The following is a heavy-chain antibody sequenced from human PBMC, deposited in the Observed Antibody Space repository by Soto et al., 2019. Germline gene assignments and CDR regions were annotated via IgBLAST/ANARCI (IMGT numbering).Heavy chain of an antibody. Sequence: GGSLRLSCAASGFTFSSYAMSWVRQAPGKGLEWVSAISGSGGSTYYADSVKGRFTISRDNSKNTLYLQMNSLRAEDTAVYYCAKDADLAAAGTNYGMDVWGQGTTVTI. J-gene: IGHJ6*02. CDR1: GFTFSSYA. D-gene: IGHD6-13*01. V-gene: IGHV3-23*01. CDR2: ISGSGGST. CDR3: AKDADLAAAGTNYGMDV.